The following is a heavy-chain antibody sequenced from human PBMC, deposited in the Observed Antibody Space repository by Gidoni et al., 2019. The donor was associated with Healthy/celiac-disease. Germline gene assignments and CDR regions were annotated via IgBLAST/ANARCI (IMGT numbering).Heavy chain of an antibody. V-gene: IGHV3-23*01. Sequence: EVQLLESGGGLVQPGGSLRLSCADPGLTLSSYAMSWVRQAPGKGLGWVSAISGSGGSTYYADSVKGRFTISRDNSKNTLYLQMNSLRAEDTAVYYCAKDNGAVTTRWFDPWGQGTLVTVSS. CDR2: ISGSGGST. D-gene: IGHD4-17*01. J-gene: IGHJ5*02. CDR3: AKDNGAVTTRWFDP. CDR1: GLTLSSYA.